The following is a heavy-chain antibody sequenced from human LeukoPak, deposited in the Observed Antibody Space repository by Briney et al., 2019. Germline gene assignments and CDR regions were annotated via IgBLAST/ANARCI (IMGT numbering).Heavy chain of an antibody. CDR1: GYTLTELS. CDR2: FDPEDGET. V-gene: IGHV1-24*01. J-gene: IGHJ3*02. D-gene: IGHD1-26*01. Sequence: VASAKVSCKVSGYTLTELSMHWVRQAPGKGLEWMRGFDPEDGETIYPQKFQGRVTMTEDTSTDTAYMELSSLRSEDTAVYYCATRSGCYAGDAFDIWGQGTMVTVSS. CDR3: ATRSGCYAGDAFDI.